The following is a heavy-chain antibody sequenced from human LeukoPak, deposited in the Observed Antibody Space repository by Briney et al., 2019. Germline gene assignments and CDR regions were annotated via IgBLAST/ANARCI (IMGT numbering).Heavy chain of an antibody. CDR1: GGSISSNF. CDR3: ARKRAYGYSSGWYFDY. D-gene: IGHD6-19*01. Sequence: PSETLSLTCTVSGGSISSNFWSWIRQPAGKGLEWIGRINIRGSTNYNPSLKSRVTMSVDTSKNQFSLKLSSVTAADTAVYYCARKRAYGYSSGWYFDYWGQGTLVTVSS. V-gene: IGHV4-4*07. J-gene: IGHJ4*02. CDR2: INIRGST.